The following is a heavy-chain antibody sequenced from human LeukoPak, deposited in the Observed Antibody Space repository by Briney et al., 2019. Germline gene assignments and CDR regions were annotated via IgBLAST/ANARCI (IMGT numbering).Heavy chain of an antibody. CDR1: GFTFSDYY. D-gene: IGHD6-13*01. CDR3: ARDRGYSSTWYDY. CDR2: ISSSGSPI. J-gene: IGHJ4*02. V-gene: IGHV3-11*04. Sequence: GGSLRLSCAASGFTFSDYYMSWIRQAPGKGLEWVSYISSSGSPIYYADSVKGRFTISRDNAKNSLYLQMNSLRAEDTAVYYCARDRGYSSTWYDYWGQGTLVTVSS.